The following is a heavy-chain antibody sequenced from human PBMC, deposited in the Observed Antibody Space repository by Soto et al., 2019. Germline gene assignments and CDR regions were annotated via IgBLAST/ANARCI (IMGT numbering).Heavy chain of an antibody. Sequence: EVQLVESGGGLIQPGGSLRLSCAASGFSFNTYAMNWVRQAPGKGLEWISYISSSSSRIYYADSVKGRFTLSRDNAKNSLYLQMNSLRAEDTAVYYCASDPGIAAAGMDYWDQGTLVTVSS. D-gene: IGHD6-25*01. J-gene: IGHJ4*02. V-gene: IGHV3-48*04. CDR1: GFSFNTYA. CDR3: ASDPGIAAAGMDY. CDR2: ISSSSSRI.